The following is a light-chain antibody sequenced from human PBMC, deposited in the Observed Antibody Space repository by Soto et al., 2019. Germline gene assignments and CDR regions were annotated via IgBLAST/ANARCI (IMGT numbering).Light chain of an antibody. Sequence: EIVLTQSPGTLSLSPGERATLSCRASQSVSSNYLVWYQQKPGQAPRLLIYGASSRATGIPDRFSASGSGTDFTLTISRLEPEDFAVYYCQQYHSSPRTFGQGTKVDIK. CDR3: QQYHSSPRT. CDR2: GAS. V-gene: IGKV3-20*01. J-gene: IGKJ1*01. CDR1: QSVSSNY.